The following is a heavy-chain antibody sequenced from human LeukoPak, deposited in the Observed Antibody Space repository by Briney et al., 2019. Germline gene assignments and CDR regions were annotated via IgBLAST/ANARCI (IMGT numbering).Heavy chain of an antibody. J-gene: IGHJ5*02. CDR3: AKTVNRYNWNAVVESEESWFDP. CDR1: GFTFSSYA. Sequence: GGSLRLSCAASGFTFSSYAMSWVRQAPGKGLEWVSAISGSGGSTYYADSVKGRFTISRDNSKNTLYLQMNSLRAEDTAVYYCAKTVNRYNWNAVVESEESWFDPWGQGTLVTVSS. CDR2: ISGSGGST. V-gene: IGHV3-23*01. D-gene: IGHD1-1*01.